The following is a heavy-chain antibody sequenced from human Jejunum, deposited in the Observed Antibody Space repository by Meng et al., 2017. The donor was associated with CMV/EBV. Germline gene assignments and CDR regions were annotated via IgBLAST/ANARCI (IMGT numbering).Heavy chain of an antibody. Sequence: TFNTSWMHWVRQFPGQGLVWVSRINSDGSTTNYADSVKGRFTISRDNAEDTLYLQMNGLRAEDAAVYYCVKPGRSGSNSYYYALEVWGRGTTVTVSS. J-gene: IGHJ6*02. CDR1: TFNTSW. V-gene: IGHV3-74*01. D-gene: IGHD3-16*01. CDR3: VKPGRSGSNSYYYALEV. CDR2: INSDGSTT.